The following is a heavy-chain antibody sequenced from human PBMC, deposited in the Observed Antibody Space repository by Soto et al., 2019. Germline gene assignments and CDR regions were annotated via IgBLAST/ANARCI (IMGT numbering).Heavy chain of an antibody. D-gene: IGHD3-10*01. Sequence: QVQLVESGGGVVQPGRSLRLSCAASGFTFSSYAMQWVRQAPGKRLEWVAVISYDGSNKYYADSVKGLFTNSRDNSKNTLYLHMNSLRAEDTAVYYCARDGRLLWVGRLDYWGQGTLVTVSS. V-gene: IGHV3-30-3*01. J-gene: IGHJ4*02. CDR1: GFTFSSYA. CDR2: ISYDGSNK. CDR3: ARDGRLLWVGRLDY.